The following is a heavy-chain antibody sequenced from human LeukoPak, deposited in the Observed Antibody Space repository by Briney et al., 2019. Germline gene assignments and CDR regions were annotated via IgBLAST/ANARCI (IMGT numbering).Heavy chain of an antibody. D-gene: IGHD2/OR15-2a*01. CDR3: ARDLHYYLAMDV. V-gene: IGHV3-23*01. Sequence: GVSVRLSCEASGFTFSAYAMTWVRQAPGKGLEWVSSIGSDNKAHYAESVKGRFAISRDNSKSMLFLQLNSLRAEDTALYYCARDLHYYLAMDVWGHGTTVTVSS. CDR2: IGSDNKA. J-gene: IGHJ6*02. CDR1: GFTFSAYA.